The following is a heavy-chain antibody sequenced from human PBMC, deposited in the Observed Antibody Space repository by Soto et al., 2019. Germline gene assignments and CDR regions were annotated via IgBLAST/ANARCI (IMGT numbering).Heavy chain of an antibody. Sequence: GASVKVSCKASGYTFTSYGISWVRQAPGQGLEWMGWISAYNGNTNYSQKFQDRFTMTTDTSTNTAYMDLRSLTSEDTAIYYCARGIWVATTASYYFDSWGQGTQVTVSS. J-gene: IGHJ4*02. CDR1: GYTFTSYG. V-gene: IGHV1-18*01. CDR2: ISAYNGNT. D-gene: IGHD5-12*01. CDR3: ARGIWVATTASYYFDS.